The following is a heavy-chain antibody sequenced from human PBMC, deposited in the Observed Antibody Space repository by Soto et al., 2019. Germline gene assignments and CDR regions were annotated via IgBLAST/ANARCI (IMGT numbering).Heavy chain of an antibody. CDR3: ASSGTRGYSYGFADYYYYYGMDV. Sequence: ASETLSLTCTVSGSSVSSGSYYWSWIRQPPXKGLEWIGYIYYSGSTNYNPSLKSRVTISVDTSKNQFSLKLSSVTAADTAVYYCASSGTRGYSYGFADYYYYYGMDVWGQGSTVTVSS. CDR2: IYYSGST. D-gene: IGHD5-18*01. V-gene: IGHV4-61*01. J-gene: IGHJ6*02. CDR1: GSSVSSGSYY.